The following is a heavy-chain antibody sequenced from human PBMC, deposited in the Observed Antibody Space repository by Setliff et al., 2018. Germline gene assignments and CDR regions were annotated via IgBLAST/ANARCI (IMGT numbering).Heavy chain of an antibody. CDR3: ATGLVLRYFDW. Sequence: ASVKVSCKTSGYIFTNYYVHWVRQAPGQGLEWMGVMNPGRGSRNYAQRFQGRVTMTSDTSTSTVYMELSSLRSEDTAVYYCATGLVLRYFDWWGQGTLVTVSS. D-gene: IGHD3-9*01. CDR1: GYIFTNYY. J-gene: IGHJ4*02. CDR2: MNPGRGSR. V-gene: IGHV1-46*01.